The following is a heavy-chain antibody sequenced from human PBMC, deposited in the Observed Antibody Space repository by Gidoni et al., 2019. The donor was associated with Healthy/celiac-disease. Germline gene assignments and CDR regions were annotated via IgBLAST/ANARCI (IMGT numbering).Heavy chain of an antibody. J-gene: IGHJ4*02. D-gene: IGHD3-10*01. CDR3: AKGRVPFRDFDY. Sequence: EVQLVESGGGWVQPGGSLRLSCAASGCTFSSYAMSWVRQAPGKGLGWVSAICGSGGSTSYADSVKGRFTISSDTSKNTLYLQMNRLRAEDTAVYYCAKGRVPFRDFDYWGQGTLVTVSS. CDR2: ICGSGGST. V-gene: IGHV3-23*04. CDR1: GCTFSSYA.